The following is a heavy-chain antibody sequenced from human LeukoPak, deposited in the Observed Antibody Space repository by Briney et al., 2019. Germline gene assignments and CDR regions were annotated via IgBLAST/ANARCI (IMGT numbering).Heavy chain of an antibody. CDR3: ARAKWLATPFDY. D-gene: IGHD6-19*01. CDR2: IYYSGCT. CDR1: GGSISSYY. V-gene: IGHV4-59*01. J-gene: IGHJ4*02. Sequence: PSETLSLTCTVSGGSISSYYWSWIRQPPGKGLEWIGYIYYSGCTNYNPSLKSRVTISVDTSKNQFSLKLSSVTAADTAVYYCARAKWLATPFDYWGQGTLVTVSS.